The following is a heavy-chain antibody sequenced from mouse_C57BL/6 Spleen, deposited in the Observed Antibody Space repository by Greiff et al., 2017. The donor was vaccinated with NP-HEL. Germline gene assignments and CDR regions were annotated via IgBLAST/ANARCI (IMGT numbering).Heavy chain of an antibody. Sequence: QVQLQQSGPELVKPGASVKISCKASGYAFSSSWMNWVKQRPGKGLEWIGRIYPGDGDTNYNGKFKGKATLTADKSFSTAYMQLSSLTSEDSAVYFCAREWITHGAAYWGQGTLVTVSA. J-gene: IGHJ3*01. CDR2: IYPGDGDT. CDR1: GYAFSSSW. CDR3: AREWITHGAAY. D-gene: IGHD1-1*01. V-gene: IGHV1-82*01.